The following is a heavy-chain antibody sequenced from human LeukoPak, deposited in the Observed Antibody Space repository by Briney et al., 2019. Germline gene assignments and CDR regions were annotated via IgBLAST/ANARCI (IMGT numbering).Heavy chain of an antibody. CDR3: SRDLMYYYASGSYSDTFDI. J-gene: IGHJ3*02. CDR2: VSAYNGDT. CDR1: GYTFNSYG. Sequence: GASVKVSCKASGYTFNSYGISWVRQAPGQGLEWMGWVSAYNGDTNYAQNLQGRVTMTTDTSTSTAYMELRSLRSDDTAVYYCSRDLMYYYASGSYSDTFDIWGQGTMVTASS. V-gene: IGHV1-18*01. D-gene: IGHD3-22*01.